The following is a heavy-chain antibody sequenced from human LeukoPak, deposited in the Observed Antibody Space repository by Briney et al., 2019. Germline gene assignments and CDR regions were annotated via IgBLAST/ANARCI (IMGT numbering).Heavy chain of an antibody. J-gene: IGHJ5*02. CDR1: GGSISSGSYY. CDR3: ARSYYGSGGNWFDP. D-gene: IGHD3-10*01. Sequence: SETLSLTCTVSGGSISSGSYYWSWIRQPAGKGLEWIGRIYTSGSTNYNPSLKSRVTISVDTSKNQFSLKLSSVTAADTAVYYCARSYYGSGGNWFDPWGQGTLVTVSS. CDR2: IYTSGST. V-gene: IGHV4-61*02.